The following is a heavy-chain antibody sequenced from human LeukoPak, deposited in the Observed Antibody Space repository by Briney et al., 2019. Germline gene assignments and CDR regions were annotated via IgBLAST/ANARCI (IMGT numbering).Heavy chain of an antibody. CDR2: ISAYNGNT. CDR1: GGTFSSYA. J-gene: IGHJ6*02. Sequence: EASVKVSCKASGGTFSSYAISWVRQAPGQGLEWMGWISAYNGNTNYAQKLQGRVTMTTDTSTSTAYMELRSLRSDDTAVYYCARPLIGYCSSTSCYRTAYYYYGMDVWGQGTTVTVSS. CDR3: ARPLIGYCSSTSCYRTAYYYYGMDV. D-gene: IGHD2-2*01. V-gene: IGHV1-18*01.